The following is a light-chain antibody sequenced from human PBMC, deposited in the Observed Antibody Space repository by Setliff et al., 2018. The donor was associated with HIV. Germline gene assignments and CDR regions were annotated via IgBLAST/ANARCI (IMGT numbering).Light chain of an antibody. CDR3: SSYAITNTLP. CDR1: SSDVGGYNY. V-gene: IGLV2-14*01. J-gene: IGLJ1*01. Sequence: QSALTQPASVSGSPGQSITISCTGTSSDVGGYNYVSWYQQHPGKAPKLIIYAVRNRPSGVSNRFSGSKSGTTASLTISGLQAEDEADYYCSSYAITNTLPFGTGTKGTV. CDR2: AVR.